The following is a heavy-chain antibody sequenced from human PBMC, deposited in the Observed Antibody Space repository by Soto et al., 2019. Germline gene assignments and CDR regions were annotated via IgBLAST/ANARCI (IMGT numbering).Heavy chain of an antibody. J-gene: IGHJ5*02. D-gene: IGHD6-19*01. CDR3: AKDYTPKVSSGWYDWFDP. Sequence: GGSLRLSCAASGFTFSSYAMSWVRQAPGKGLEWVSAISGSGGSTYYADSVKGRFTISRDNSKNTLYLQMNSLKAEDTAVYYCAKDYTPKVSSGWYDWFDPWGQGTLVTVSS. V-gene: IGHV3-23*01. CDR2: ISGSGGST. CDR1: GFTFSSYA.